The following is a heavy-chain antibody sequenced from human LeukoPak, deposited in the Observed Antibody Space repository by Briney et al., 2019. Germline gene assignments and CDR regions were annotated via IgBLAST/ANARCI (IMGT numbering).Heavy chain of an antibody. D-gene: IGHD3-10*01. CDR2: IYYSGRT. CDR1: GGSISSGGYY. V-gene: IGHV4-31*03. Sequence: KSSETLSLTCTVSGGSISSGGYYWSWIRQHPGKGLEWIGYIYYSGRTYYNPSLKSRVTISVDTSKNQFSLKLSSVTAADTAVYYCARGGKGYYNDYWGQGTLVTVSS. J-gene: IGHJ4*02. CDR3: ARGGKGYYNDY.